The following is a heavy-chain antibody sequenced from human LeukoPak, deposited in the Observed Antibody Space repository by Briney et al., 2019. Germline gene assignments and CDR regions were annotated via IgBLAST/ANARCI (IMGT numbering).Heavy chain of an antibody. CDR1: GFTFDDYT. V-gene: IGHV3-43*01. J-gene: IGHJ6*02. CDR3: AKDTGSGSYSGSPLYYGMDV. CDR2: ISWDGGST. Sequence: GSLRLSCAASGFTFDDYTMHWVRQAPGKGLEWVSLISWDGGSTYFADSVKGRFTISRDNSKNSLYLQMNSLRTEDTALYYCAKDTGSGSYSGSPLYYGMDVWGQGTTVTVSS. D-gene: IGHD3-10*01.